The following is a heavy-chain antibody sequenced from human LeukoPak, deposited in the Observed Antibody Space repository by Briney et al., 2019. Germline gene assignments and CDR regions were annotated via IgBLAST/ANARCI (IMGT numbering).Heavy chain of an antibody. D-gene: IGHD3-10*01. CDR3: TRVAGVRGVRYYYYMDV. Sequence: GGSLRPSCTTSGFSFGDYAMSWVRQAPGKGLEWVGFIRSKAYGGTTEYAASVKGRFIISRDDSKNIAYLQMNSLKTEDTAVYYCTRVAGVRGVRYYYYMDVWGKGTTDTISS. CDR2: IRSKAYGGTT. V-gene: IGHV3-49*04. CDR1: GFSFGDYA. J-gene: IGHJ6*03.